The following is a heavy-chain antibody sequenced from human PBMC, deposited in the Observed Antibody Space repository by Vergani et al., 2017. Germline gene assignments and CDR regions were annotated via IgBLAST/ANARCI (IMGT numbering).Heavy chain of an antibody. CDR1: GRSFSGYY. CDR3: ARRPYYYDSSGYSKYYYYGMDV. V-gene: IGHV4-34*01. J-gene: IGHJ6*02. D-gene: IGHD3-22*01. Sequence: QVQLQQWGAGLLKPSETLSLTCAVYGRSFSGYYWSWIRQPPGKGLEWIGEINHSGSTNYNPSLKSRVTISVDTSKNQFSLKLSSVTAADTAVYYCARRPYYYDSSGYSKYYYYGMDVWGQG. CDR2: INHSGST.